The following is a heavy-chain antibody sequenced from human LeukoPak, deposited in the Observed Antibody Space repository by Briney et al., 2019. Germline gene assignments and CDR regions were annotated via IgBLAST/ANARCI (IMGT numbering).Heavy chain of an antibody. CDR3: ARDHGSGSYYSDY. Sequence: PGGSLRLSCAASGFTFSSYSMNWVRQAPGKGLEWVSSISSSSSYIYYADSVKGRFTISRDNAKNSLYLQMNSQRAEDTAVYYCARDHGSGSYYSDYWGQGTLVTVSS. D-gene: IGHD3-10*01. CDR2: ISSSSSYI. J-gene: IGHJ4*02. V-gene: IGHV3-21*01. CDR1: GFTFSSYS.